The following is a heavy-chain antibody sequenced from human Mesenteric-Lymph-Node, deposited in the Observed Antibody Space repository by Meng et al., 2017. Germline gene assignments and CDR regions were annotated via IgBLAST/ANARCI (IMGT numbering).Heavy chain of an antibody. D-gene: IGHD3-10*01. Sequence: SQTLSLTCAVYGGSFSGYYWSWIRQPPGKGLERIGEINHSGSTNYNPSLKSRVTISVDTSKNQFSLKLSSVTGADTAVYYCARSQGYYYASGSPPANIKGRYGMDVWGQGTTVTVSS. J-gene: IGHJ6*02. V-gene: IGHV4-34*01. CDR1: GGSFSGYY. CDR2: INHSGST. CDR3: ARSQGYYYASGSPPANIKGRYGMDV.